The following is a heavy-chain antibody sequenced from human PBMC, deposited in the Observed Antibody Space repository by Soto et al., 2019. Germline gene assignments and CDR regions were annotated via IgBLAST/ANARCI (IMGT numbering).Heavy chain of an antibody. CDR2: VYSGGTP. J-gene: IGHJ5*02. V-gene: IGHV4-39*01. CDR1: GVSIRRSADF. Sequence: QVQLQESGPGLVKPSETLSLTCRVSGVSIRRSADFWAWIRQTPGRGLEWIGNVYSGGTPYYNPSLQSRLTLSVDPSANEVSLGLRSVTAADTAVFFCARPGDNTERSGSSLKWLDPWGQGTLVTVSS. CDR3: ARPGDNTERSGSSLKWLDP. D-gene: IGHD3-3*01.